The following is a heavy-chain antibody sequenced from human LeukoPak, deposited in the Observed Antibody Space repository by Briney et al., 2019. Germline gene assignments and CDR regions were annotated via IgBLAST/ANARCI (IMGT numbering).Heavy chain of an antibody. Sequence: KPGGSLRLSCAASGFTFNSYSMNWVRQAPGKGLEWVSSISSSSSYIYYADSVKGRFTISRDNAKNSLYLQMNSLRAEDTAMYYCARSLGVTGYCSSTSCYIDYWGQGSLVTVSS. D-gene: IGHD2-2*02. V-gene: IGHV3-21*01. CDR2: ISSSSSYI. CDR1: GFTFNSYS. J-gene: IGHJ4*02. CDR3: ARSLGVTGYCSSTSCYIDY.